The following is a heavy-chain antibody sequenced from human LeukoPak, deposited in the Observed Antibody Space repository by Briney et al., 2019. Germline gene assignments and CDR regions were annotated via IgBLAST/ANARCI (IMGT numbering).Heavy chain of an antibody. CDR1: DGSFSGYY. Sequence: SETLSLTCAVYDGSFSGYYWTWIRQSPGKGLEWIGEIHHSAGTNYNPSLKSRVSMSIDMSKNQFSLRLSSVTAADTAIYYCASYGSEPNSIPWHFNHWGQGTWSPSPQ. V-gene: IGHV4-34*01. J-gene: IGHJ1*01. D-gene: IGHD3-10*01. CDR2: IHHSAGT. CDR3: ASYGSEPNSIPWHFNH.